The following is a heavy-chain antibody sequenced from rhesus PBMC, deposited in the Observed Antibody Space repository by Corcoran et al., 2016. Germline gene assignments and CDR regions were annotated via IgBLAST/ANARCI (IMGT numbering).Heavy chain of an antibody. CDR2: ISTDGSKK. CDR1: GFTFTSYG. V-gene: IGHV3-54*02. CDR3: TRFDS. J-gene: IGHJ4*01. Sequence: EVQLVESGGGLVQPGGSLRLSCAASGFTFTSYGLHWVRQATGKGLDGVADISTDGSKKAFADSVKDRFTNSRDNSKNVLYLQMNNLTLDDTALYFCTRFDSWGRGVLVTVSS.